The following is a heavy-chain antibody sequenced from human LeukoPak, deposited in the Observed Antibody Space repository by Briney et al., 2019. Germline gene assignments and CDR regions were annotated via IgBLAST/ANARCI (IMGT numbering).Heavy chain of an antibody. J-gene: IGHJ4*02. CDR2: IYYSGST. CDR3: ARLLSGYYYGSGSTGDY. V-gene: IGHV4-30-4*07. CDR1: GGSISSGGYS. D-gene: IGHD3-10*01. Sequence: SQTLSLTCAVSGGSISSGGYSWSWIRQPPGKGLEWIGYIYYSGSTNYNPSLKSRVTISVDTSKNQFSLKLSSVTAADTAVYYCARLLSGYYYGSGSTGDYWGQGTLVTVSS.